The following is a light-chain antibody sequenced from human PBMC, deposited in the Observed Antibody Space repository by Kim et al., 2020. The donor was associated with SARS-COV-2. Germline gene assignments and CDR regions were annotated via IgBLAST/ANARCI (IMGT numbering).Light chain of an antibody. Sequence: PGERATLACRASQSVPANKLAWIQKKPGQAPRFLIYRASSRATGIPDRFSGSGSGTDFTLTISRLEPEDFAVYYCQQYFTAPLTVGGGTKLEI. CDR3: QQYFTAPLT. CDR1: QSVPANK. CDR2: RAS. V-gene: IGKV3-20*01. J-gene: IGKJ4*01.